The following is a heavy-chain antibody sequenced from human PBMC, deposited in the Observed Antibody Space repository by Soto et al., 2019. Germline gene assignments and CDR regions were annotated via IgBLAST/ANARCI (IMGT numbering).Heavy chain of an antibody. V-gene: IGHV3-30*04. Sequence: PGGSLRLSCAASGFTFSCYAFHWVRQAPGKGLEWVSLISFNGRETSYVDLVKGRFTISRDSSLNTVFLQMDSLRVEDTAVYFCARAYCSPTSCYHHGGPQYIDYYGMDVWGQGTTVTVSS. CDR3: ARAYCSPTSCYHHGGPQYIDYYGMDV. CDR2: ISFNGRET. D-gene: IGHD2-2*01. CDR1: GFTFSCYA. J-gene: IGHJ6*02.